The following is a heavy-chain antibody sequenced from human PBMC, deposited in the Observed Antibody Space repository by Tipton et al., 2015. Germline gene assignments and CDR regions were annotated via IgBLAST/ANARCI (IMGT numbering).Heavy chain of an antibody. V-gene: IGHV4-4*02. CDR2: IYHSGST. CDR3: ARHVFIQGSWYQWFDP. D-gene: IGHD6-13*01. CDR1: GGSISSSNW. Sequence: TLSLTCAVSGGSISSSNWWSWVRQPPGKGLEWIGEIYHSGSTNYNPSLESRVTISVDKSKNQFSLKLSSVTAADTALYYCARHVFIQGSWYQWFDPWGQGTLVTVS. J-gene: IGHJ5*02.